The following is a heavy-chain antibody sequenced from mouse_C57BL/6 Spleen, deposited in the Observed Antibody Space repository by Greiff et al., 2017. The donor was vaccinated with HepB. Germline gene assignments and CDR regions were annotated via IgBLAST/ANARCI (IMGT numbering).Heavy chain of an antibody. J-gene: IGHJ4*01. CDR1: GYTFTSYW. CDR2: IDPSDSYT. Sequence: QVQLQQPGAELVMPGASVKLSCKASGYTFTSYWMHWVKQRPGQGLEWIGEIDPSDSYTNYNQKFNGKSTLTVDKSSSTAYMQLSSLTSEDSAVYYCARGMVNYYAMDYWGQGTSVTVSS. CDR3: ARGMVNYYAMDY. D-gene: IGHD2-10*02. V-gene: IGHV1-69*01.